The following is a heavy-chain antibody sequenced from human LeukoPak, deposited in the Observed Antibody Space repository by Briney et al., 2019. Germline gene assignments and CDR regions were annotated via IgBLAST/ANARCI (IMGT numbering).Heavy chain of an antibody. J-gene: IGHJ4*02. CDR2: IYHSGSA. D-gene: IGHD3-10*01. Sequence: SETLSLTCTVSGSSISSGYYWGWIRQPPGKGLEWIGSIYHSGSAYYNPSLKSRVTISVDTSKNQFSLKLSSVTAADTAVYYCAREEYYYGSGSLWGQGTLVTVSS. CDR3: AREEYYYGSGSL. V-gene: IGHV4-38-2*02. CDR1: GSSISSGYY.